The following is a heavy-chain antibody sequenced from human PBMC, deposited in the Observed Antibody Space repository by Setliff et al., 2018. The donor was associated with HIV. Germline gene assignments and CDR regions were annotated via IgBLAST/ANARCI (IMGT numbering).Heavy chain of an antibody. CDR2: IYSSGST. J-gene: IGHJ4*02. D-gene: IGHD3-22*01. Sequence: NPSETLSLTCTVAAGSISSDYWSWIRQPPGKGLEWIGYIYSSGSTNYNPSLKSRVTISVDTSKNQFSLKLTSVTAADTAVYYCARGRLDDSVGFGYWGQGTLGTVSS. V-gene: IGHV4-59*01. CDR1: AGSISSDY. CDR3: ARGRLDDSVGFGY.